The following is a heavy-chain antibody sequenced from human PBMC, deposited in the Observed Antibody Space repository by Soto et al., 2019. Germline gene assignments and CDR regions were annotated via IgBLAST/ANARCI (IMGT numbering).Heavy chain of an antibody. CDR3: ARGKYYYGSGSYWGNYYYYYLEV. V-gene: IGHV1-2*04. D-gene: IGHD3-10*01. CDR2: INPNSGGT. CDR1: GYTFTGYY. Sequence: ASVKVSCKASGYTFTGYYMHWVRQAPGQGLEWMGWINPNSGGTNYAQKFQGWVTMTRDTSISTAYMELSRLRSDDTAVYYCARGKYYYGSGSYWGNYYYYYLEVWGKGTTVTVSS. J-gene: IGHJ6*03.